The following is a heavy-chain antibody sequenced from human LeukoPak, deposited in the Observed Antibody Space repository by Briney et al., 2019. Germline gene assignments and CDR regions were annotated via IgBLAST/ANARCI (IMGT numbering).Heavy chain of an antibody. Sequence: GESLKISCKGSGYSFTSYRISWVRQMPGKGLEWMGRIDPSDSYTSNSPSFQGHVTISTDKSISTAYLQWSSLKASDTAMYYCARHGLDGSADYWGQGTLVTVSS. V-gene: IGHV5-10-1*01. CDR2: IDPSDSYT. J-gene: IGHJ4*02. D-gene: IGHD3/OR15-3a*01. CDR3: ARHGLDGSADY. CDR1: GYSFTSYR.